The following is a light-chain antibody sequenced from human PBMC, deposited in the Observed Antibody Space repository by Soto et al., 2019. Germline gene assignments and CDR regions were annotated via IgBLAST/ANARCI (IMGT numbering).Light chain of an antibody. CDR3: QQSYIIPWT. CDR2: AAS. J-gene: IGKJ1*01. Sequence: DLQMTQSPSSLSASVGDRVTITCRASQSISSYLNWYQQKPGKAPNLLIYAASSLQSGVPSRFSGGASGTDFTLSISSLQPDDYATYYCQQSYIIPWTFGQGTRVEIK. V-gene: IGKV1-39*01. CDR1: QSISSY.